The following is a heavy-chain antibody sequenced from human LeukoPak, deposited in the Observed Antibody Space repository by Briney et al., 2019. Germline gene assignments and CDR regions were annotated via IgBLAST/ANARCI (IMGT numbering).Heavy chain of an antibody. CDR2: IYYSGNT. J-gene: IGHJ4*02. CDR3: ARQTGSGLFILP. D-gene: IGHD3/OR15-3a*01. V-gene: IGHV4-39*01. CDR1: GVSISSSNSY. Sequence: SETLSLTCTVSGVSISSSNSYWGWIRQPPGKGLEWIGSIYYSGNTYYNASLKSQVSISIDTSKNQFSLRLTSVTTADTAVYYCARQTGSGLFILPGGQGTLVTVSS.